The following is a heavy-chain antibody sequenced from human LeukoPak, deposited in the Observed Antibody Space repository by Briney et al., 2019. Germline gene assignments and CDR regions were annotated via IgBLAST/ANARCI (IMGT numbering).Heavy chain of an antibody. Sequence: KASETLSLTCTVSGGSISSSFNYWAWIRQPPGKGLEWIGSIYESGSAYYNPSLKSRITMSVDTSENQSSLKLTSVTAADTAVYYCARHYGPWGQGTLVTVSS. CDR1: GGSISSSFNY. D-gene: IGHD3-16*01. CDR2: IYESGSA. CDR3: ARHYGP. V-gene: IGHV4-39*01. J-gene: IGHJ5*02.